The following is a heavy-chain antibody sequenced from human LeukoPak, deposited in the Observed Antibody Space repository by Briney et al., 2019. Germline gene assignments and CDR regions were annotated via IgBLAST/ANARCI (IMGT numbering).Heavy chain of an antibody. CDR3: ARDDYGSGSWSVY. J-gene: IGHJ4*02. D-gene: IGHD3-10*01. V-gene: IGHV3-21*04. CDR1: GFTFSSYN. Sequence: GGSLRLSCAASGFTFSSYNMNWVRQAPGKGLEWVSSISSSSNYIYYADSVKGRFTISRDNAKNSLYLQMNSLRAEDTALYYCARDDYGSGSWSVYWGQGTLVTVSS. CDR2: ISSSSNYI.